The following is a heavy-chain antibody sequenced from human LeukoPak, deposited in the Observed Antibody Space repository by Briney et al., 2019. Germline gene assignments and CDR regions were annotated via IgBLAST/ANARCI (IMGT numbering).Heavy chain of an antibody. V-gene: IGHV3-21*01. D-gene: IGHD2-15*01. CDR3: ARDIVVVVAAPNYYYYGMDV. CDR2: ISSSSSYI. Sequence: GGSLRLSCAASGFTVSSYSMKWVRQAPGKGLEWVSSISSSSSYIYYAASVKGRFTISRDNAKNSLYLQMNSLRAEDTAVYYCARDIVVVVAAPNYYYYGMDVWGKGTTVTVSS. CDR1: GFTVSSYS. J-gene: IGHJ6*04.